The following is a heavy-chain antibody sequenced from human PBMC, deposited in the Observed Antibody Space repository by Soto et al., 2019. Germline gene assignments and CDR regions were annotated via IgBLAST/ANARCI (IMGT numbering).Heavy chain of an antibody. CDR2: ISYDGSNK. CDR3: AKDQYYGSGSYCHFDY. CDR1: GFTFSSYG. V-gene: IGHV3-30*18. D-gene: IGHD3-10*01. Sequence: QVQLVESGGGVVQPGRSLRLSCAASGFTFSSYGMHWVRQAPGKGLEWVAVISYDGSNKYYADSVKGRFTISRDNSKNTLYLQMNSLRAEDTAVYYCAKDQYYGSGSYCHFDYRGQGTLVTVSS. J-gene: IGHJ4*02.